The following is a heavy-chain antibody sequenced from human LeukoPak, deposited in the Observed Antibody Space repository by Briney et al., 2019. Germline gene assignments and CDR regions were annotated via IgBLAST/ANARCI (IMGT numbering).Heavy chain of an antibody. V-gene: IGHV3-30*02. Sequence: AGGSLRLSCTASGFTFSSYGIHWVRQAPGKGLEWVAFIQYDGSEKKYADSVEGRFTISRDNFKNTLYLQMNSLRGEDTAVYYCAKDVVGQQWPENYWGQGTLVTVSS. CDR1: GFTFSSYG. D-gene: IGHD6-19*01. CDR3: AKDVVGQQWPENY. J-gene: IGHJ4*02. CDR2: IQYDGSEK.